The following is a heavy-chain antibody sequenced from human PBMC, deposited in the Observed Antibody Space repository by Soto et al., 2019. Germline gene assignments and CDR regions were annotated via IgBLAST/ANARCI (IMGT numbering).Heavy chain of an antibody. Sequence: GGSLRLSCSASGFTFSSYAMHWVRQAPGKGLEYVSAISSNGGSTYYADSVKGRFTISRDNSKNTLYLQMSSLRAEDTAVYYCVKDHCSSTSCFLPDPWGQGTLVTVSS. D-gene: IGHD2-2*01. V-gene: IGHV3-64D*06. CDR2: ISSNGGST. CDR1: GFTFSSYA. J-gene: IGHJ5*02. CDR3: VKDHCSSTSCFLPDP.